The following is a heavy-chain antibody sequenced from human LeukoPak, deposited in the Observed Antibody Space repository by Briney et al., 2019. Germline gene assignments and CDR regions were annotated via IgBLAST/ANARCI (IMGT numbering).Heavy chain of an antibody. CDR2: INPHSGKT. V-gene: IGHV1-8*01. D-gene: IGHD7-27*01. CDR3: ASRKLGNDY. J-gene: IGHJ4*02. CDR1: GYPFSNYD. Sequence: GASVKVSCKTSGYPFSNYDINWVRQATGQGLEWMGWINPHSGKTGYAQKFQGRVTMTTDTSASTAYMELSSLRSEDTAVYYCASRKLGNDYWGQGTLVTVSS.